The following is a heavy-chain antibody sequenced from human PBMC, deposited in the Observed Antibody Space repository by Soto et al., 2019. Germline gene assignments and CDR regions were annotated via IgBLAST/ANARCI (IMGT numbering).Heavy chain of an antibody. CDR3: ARLEYDSSGYWPNN. J-gene: IGHJ4*02. CDR2: IYHSGST. V-gene: IGHV4-30-2*01. CDR1: GGSISSGGYS. Sequence: PSETLSLTCAVSGGSISSGGYSWSWIRQPPGKGLEWIGYIYHSGSTYYNPSLKSRVTISVDRSKNQFSLKLSSVTAADTAVYYCARLEYDSSGYWPNNWGQGTLVTISS. D-gene: IGHD3-22*01.